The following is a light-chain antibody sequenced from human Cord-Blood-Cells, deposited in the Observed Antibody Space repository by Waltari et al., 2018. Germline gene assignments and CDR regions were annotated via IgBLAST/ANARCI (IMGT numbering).Light chain of an antibody. CDR2: GKN. J-gene: IGLJ2*01. CDR1: SLRSYY. V-gene: IGLV3-19*01. CDR3: NSRDSSGNRGVV. Sequence: SSELTQDPAMSVALGQTVRITCQGDSLRSYYASWYQQKPGQAPILVIYGKNNRPSGISDRFSGSSAGNTASLTITGARAEDEADYYCNSRDSSGNRGVVFGGGTKLTVL.